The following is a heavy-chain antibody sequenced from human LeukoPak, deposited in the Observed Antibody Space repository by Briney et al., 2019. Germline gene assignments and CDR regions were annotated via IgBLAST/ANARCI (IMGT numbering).Heavy chain of an antibody. V-gene: IGHV3-21*01. J-gene: IGHJ6*02. D-gene: IGHD4-23*01. CDR1: GFTFSSYS. Sequence: GGSLRLSCAASGFTFSSYSMNWVRQAPGKGLEWVSSISSSSSCIYYADSVKGRFTISRDNAKNSLYLQMNSLRAEDTAVYYCARDPYYGSDSRYYYYFGMDVWGQGTTVTVSS. CDR3: ARDPYYGSDSRYYYYFGMDV. CDR2: ISSSSSCI.